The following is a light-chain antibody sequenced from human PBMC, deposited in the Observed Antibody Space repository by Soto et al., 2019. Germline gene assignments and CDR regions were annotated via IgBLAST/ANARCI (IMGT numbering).Light chain of an antibody. Sequence: DIQLTQSPSFLSASVGDRVTITCRARQGISNYLAWYQQKPGKAPKLLIYAASTLQSGVPSRFSGSGSGTEFTLTISSLQPEDFATYYCQQLNSYPWTFGQGTKVDIK. CDR3: QQLNSYPWT. V-gene: IGKV1-9*01. CDR1: QGISNY. J-gene: IGKJ1*01. CDR2: AAS.